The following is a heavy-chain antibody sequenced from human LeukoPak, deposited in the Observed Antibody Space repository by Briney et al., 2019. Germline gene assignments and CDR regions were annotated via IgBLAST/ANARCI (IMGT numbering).Heavy chain of an antibody. Sequence: MTSETLSLTCTVSGGSISSYYWSWIRQPPGKGLEWIGYIYYSGSTNYSPSLKSRVTISVDTSKNQFSLKLSSVTAADTAVYYCARLDYYDSSGYYYPPRSQYYYYYGMDVWGQGTTVTVSS. D-gene: IGHD3-22*01. CDR3: ARLDYYDSSGYYYPPRSQYYYYYGMDV. J-gene: IGHJ6*02. CDR1: GGSISSYY. V-gene: IGHV4-59*08. CDR2: IYYSGST.